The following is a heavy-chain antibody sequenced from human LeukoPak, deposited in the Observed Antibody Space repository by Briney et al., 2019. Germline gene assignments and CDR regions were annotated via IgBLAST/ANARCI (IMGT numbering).Heavy chain of an antibody. CDR1: GYTFSTYW. D-gene: IGHD1-26*01. Sequence: GGSLRLSCAASGYTFSTYWMSWVRQAPGKGLEWVANIKQDGSEKYYVDSVKGRFTISRDNAKTSLYLQMNSLRAEDTAVYYCARVRGSGSQGSLVYFDDWGQGTLVIVSS. CDR3: ARVRGSGSQGSLVYFDD. CDR2: IKQDGSEK. J-gene: IGHJ4*02. V-gene: IGHV3-7*04.